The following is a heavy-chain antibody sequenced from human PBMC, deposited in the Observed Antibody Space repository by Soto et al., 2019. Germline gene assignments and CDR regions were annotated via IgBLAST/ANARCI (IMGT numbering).Heavy chain of an antibody. CDR1: GFTVSSNY. D-gene: IGHD3-10*01. CDR3: ARDLMYYYGSGSTRHYYYGMDV. J-gene: IGHJ6*02. V-gene: IGHV3-53*01. CDR2: IYSGGST. Sequence: SLRLSCAASGFTVSSNYMSWVRQAPGKGLEWVSVIYSGGSTYYADSVKGRFTISRDNSKNTLYLQMNSLRAEDTAVYYCARDLMYYYGSGSTRHYYYGMDVWGQGTTVTVSS.